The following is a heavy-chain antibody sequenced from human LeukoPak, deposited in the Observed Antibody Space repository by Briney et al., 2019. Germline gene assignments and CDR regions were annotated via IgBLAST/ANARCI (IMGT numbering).Heavy chain of an antibody. CDR2: ISGSGGST. Sequence: GGSLRLSCAASGFTFSSYAMSWVRQAPGKGLEWVSAISGSGGSTYYADSVKGRFTISRDNSKNTLYLQMNGLRAEDTAVYYCARALYSSSSGGGDYYYYYGMDVWGQGTTVTVSS. CDR3: ARALYSSSSGGGDYYYYYGMDV. J-gene: IGHJ6*02. CDR1: GFTFSSYA. V-gene: IGHV3-23*01. D-gene: IGHD6-6*01.